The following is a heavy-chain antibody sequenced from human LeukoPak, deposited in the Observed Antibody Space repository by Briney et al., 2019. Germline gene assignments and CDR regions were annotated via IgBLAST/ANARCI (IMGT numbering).Heavy chain of an antibody. CDR1: GFTFSSYA. CDR3: AKDSGDYVGSFDY. J-gene: IGHJ4*02. V-gene: IGHV3-23*01. CDR2: ISGSGGST. Sequence: QAGGSLRLSCAASGFTFSSYAMSWVRQAPGKGLEWVSAISGSGGSTYYADSVKGRFTISRDNSKNTLYPQMNSLRAEDTAVYYCAKDSGDYVGSFDYWGQGTLVTVSS. D-gene: IGHD4-17*01.